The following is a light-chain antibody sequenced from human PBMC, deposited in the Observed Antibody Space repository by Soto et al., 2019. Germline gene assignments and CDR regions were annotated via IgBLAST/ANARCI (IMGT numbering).Light chain of an antibody. Sequence: EIVLTQSPGTLSLSPGERATLSCRASQSVHSTYLGWYQQKPGQTPRLLIYGASSRTTGTQDGFSGDGSGTDLNLPISRREPEDFAVYDCLQYGSSPATFGQGTKLEI. CDR1: QSVHSTY. CDR3: LQYGSSPAT. CDR2: GAS. V-gene: IGKV3-20*01. J-gene: IGKJ2*01.